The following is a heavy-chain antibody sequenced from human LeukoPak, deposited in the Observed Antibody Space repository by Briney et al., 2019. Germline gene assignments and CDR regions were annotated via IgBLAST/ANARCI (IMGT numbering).Heavy chain of an antibody. D-gene: IGHD3-3*01. CDR2: INPNSGGT. Sequence: ASVKVSCKASGYTFTGYYMHWVRQAPGRGLEWMGWINPNSGGTNYAQKFQGRVTMTRDTSISTAYMELSRLRSDDTAVYYCAREKSRDDFWSGYTSSYFDYWGQGTLVTVSS. V-gene: IGHV1-2*02. J-gene: IGHJ4*02. CDR3: AREKSRDDFWSGYTSSYFDY. CDR1: GYTFTGYY.